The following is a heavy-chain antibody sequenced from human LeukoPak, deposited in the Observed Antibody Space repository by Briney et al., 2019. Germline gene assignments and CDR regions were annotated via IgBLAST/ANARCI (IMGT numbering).Heavy chain of an antibody. Sequence: PSETLSLTCAVSGDSINSAYYWAWIRQPPGKWLEWIGSIDHSGSYYSTPSLKSRVTISLDSSKKHFSLELNSVTAADTAVYYCARDNYYDSRGYFNWFDPWGQGTLVTVSS. CDR3: ARDNYYDSRGYFNWFDP. V-gene: IGHV4-38-2*02. CDR2: IDHSGSY. CDR1: GDSINSAYY. D-gene: IGHD3-22*01. J-gene: IGHJ5*02.